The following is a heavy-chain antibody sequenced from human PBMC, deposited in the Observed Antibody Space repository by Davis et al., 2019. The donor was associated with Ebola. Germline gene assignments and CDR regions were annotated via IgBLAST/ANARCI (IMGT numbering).Heavy chain of an antibody. CDR2: ISWNSGSI. V-gene: IGHV3-9*01. Sequence: SLTLSCAASGFTFDDYAMHWVRQAPGKGLEWVSGISWNSGSIGYADSVKGRFTISRDNAKNSLYLQMNSLRAEDTALYYCAKDVAAGNVPVWGQGTLVTVSS. D-gene: IGHD6-13*01. CDR3: AKDVAAGNVPV. CDR1: GFTFDDYA. J-gene: IGHJ4*02.